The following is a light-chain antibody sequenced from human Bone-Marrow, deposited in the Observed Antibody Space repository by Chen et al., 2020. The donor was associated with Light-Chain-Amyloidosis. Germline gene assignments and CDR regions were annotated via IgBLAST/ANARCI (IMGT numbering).Light chain of an antibody. CDR3: CSYAGNSIHVV. Sequence: QTALTHPSSVSGSPGQSITLSCTVTTTVFGSYNLVSWYQQHPGKAPQLMIYEVTKRPSGVSDRFSGSKSGNTASLALSGLQAEDEAEYYCCSYAGNSIHVVFGGGTKLTVL. CDR1: TTVFGSYNL. CDR2: EVT. V-gene: IGLV2-23*02. J-gene: IGLJ2*01.